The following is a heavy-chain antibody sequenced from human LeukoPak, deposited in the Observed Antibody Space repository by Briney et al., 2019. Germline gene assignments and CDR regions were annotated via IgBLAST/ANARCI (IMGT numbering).Heavy chain of an antibody. D-gene: IGHD6-13*01. CDR3: ARHKWGIAAAGTRAWFDP. CDR1: GFTFNSYG. V-gene: IGHV3-30*02. J-gene: IGHJ5*02. Sequence: GGSLRLSCAASGFTFNSYGIHWVRQAPGKGLEWVAFIRYDGSSKYYVDSVKGRFTISRDNAKNSLYLQMNSLRAEDTAVYYCARHKWGIAAAGTRAWFDPWGQGTLVTVSS. CDR2: IRYDGSSK.